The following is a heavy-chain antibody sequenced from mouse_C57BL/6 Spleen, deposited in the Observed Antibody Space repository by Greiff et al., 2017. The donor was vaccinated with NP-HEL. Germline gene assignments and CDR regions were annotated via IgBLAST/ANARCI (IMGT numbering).Heavy chain of an antibody. D-gene: IGHD4-1*01. V-gene: IGHV5-17*01. CDR3: ARLGLPYYFDY. J-gene: IGHJ2*01. Sequence: DVHLVESGGGLVKPGGSLKLSCAASGFTFSDYGMHWVRQAPEKGLEWVAYISSGSSTIYYADTVKGRFTISRDNAKNTLFLQMTSLRSEDTAMYYCARLGLPYYFDYWGQGTTLTVSS. CDR1: GFTFSDYG. CDR2: ISSGSSTI.